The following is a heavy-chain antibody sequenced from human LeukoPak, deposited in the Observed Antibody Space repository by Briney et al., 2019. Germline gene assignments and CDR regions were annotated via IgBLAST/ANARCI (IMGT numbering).Heavy chain of an antibody. Sequence: PSGTLSLTCAVSGGSISSSNWWSWVRQPPGKGLEWIGEIYHSGSTNYNPSLKSRVTISVDKSKNQFSLKLSSVTAADTVLYYCARDFYGSGNYYSHWGQGTLVTVSS. V-gene: IGHV4-4*02. CDR2: IYHSGST. CDR3: ARDFYGSGNYYSH. CDR1: GGSISSSNW. J-gene: IGHJ4*02. D-gene: IGHD3-10*01.